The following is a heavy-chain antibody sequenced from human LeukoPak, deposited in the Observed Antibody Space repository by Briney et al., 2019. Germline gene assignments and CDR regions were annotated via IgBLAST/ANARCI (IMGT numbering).Heavy chain of an antibody. CDR1: GGSLSSFY. CDR2: IYCSGST. V-gene: IGHV4-59*08. J-gene: IGHJ3*02. D-gene: IGHD1-26*01. CDR3: ASHSGSRDGFDI. Sequence: PSETLSLTCTVSGGSLSSFYWSWIRQPPGKGLEWIGYIYCSGSTNYNPCLKSRVTISVDTSKNQFSLKLSSVTAADTAVYYCASHSGSRDGFDIRGQGTMVTVSS.